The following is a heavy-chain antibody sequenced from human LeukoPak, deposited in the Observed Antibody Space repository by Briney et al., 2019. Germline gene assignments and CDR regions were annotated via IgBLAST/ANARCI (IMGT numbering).Heavy chain of an antibody. CDR1: GGSFSGYY. CDR3: ARVMAARREDLNWFDP. Sequence: PSETLSLTCAVYGGSFSGYYWSWIRQPPGKGLEWIGEINHSGSTNYNPSLKSRVTISVDTPKNQFSLNLTSVNAADTAIYYCARVMAARREDLNWFDPWGQGTLVTVSS. V-gene: IGHV4-34*01. CDR2: INHSGST. D-gene: IGHD6-6*01. J-gene: IGHJ5*02.